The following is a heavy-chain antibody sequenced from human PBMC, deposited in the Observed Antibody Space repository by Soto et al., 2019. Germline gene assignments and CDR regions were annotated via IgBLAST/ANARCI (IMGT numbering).Heavy chain of an antibody. V-gene: IGHV3-9*01. CDR3: AKDSNYYDSSGSQQYYYYYGMDV. J-gene: IGHJ6*02. CDR1: GFTVDDYA. CDR2: ISWNSGSI. D-gene: IGHD3-22*01. Sequence: SLRLSFAASGFTVDDYAMHWVRQAPGKGLEWVSGISWNSGSIGYADSVKGRFTISRDNAKNSLYLQMNSLRAEDTALYYCAKDSNYYDSSGSQQYYYYYGMDVWGQGTTVTASS.